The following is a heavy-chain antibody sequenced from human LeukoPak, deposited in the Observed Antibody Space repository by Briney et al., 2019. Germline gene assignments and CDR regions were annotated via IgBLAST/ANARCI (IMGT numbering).Heavy chain of an antibody. J-gene: IGHJ3*02. Sequence: ASVKVSCKASGYTFTGYYMHWVRQAPGQGLEWMGWINPNSGGTNYAQKFQGRVTMTRDTSISTAYMELSRLRSDDTAVYYCARDLLGILEWPYAFDIWGQGTMVTVSS. CDR1: GYTFTGYY. CDR3: ARDLLGILEWPYAFDI. V-gene: IGHV1-2*02. D-gene: IGHD3-3*01. CDR2: INPNSGGT.